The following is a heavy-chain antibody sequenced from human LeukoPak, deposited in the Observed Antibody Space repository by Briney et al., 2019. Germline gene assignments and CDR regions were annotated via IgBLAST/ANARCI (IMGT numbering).Heavy chain of an antibody. J-gene: IGHJ3*02. V-gene: IGHV4-59*01. CDR2: IYYSGST. CDR3: ASASLNIYAFDI. D-gene: IGHD2/OR15-2a*01. Sequence: PSETLSLTCTVSLGSISSYYWSWIRQPPGKGLEWIGYIYYSGSTKYKPSLKSRVTISVHTSKNQFSLKLSPVTSADTAVYYCASASLNIYAFDIWGQGTMVTVSS. CDR1: LGSISSYY.